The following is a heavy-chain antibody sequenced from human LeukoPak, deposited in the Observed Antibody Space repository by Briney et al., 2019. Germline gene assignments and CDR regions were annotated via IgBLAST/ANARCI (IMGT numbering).Heavy chain of an antibody. CDR2: IYGSGERT. V-gene: IGHV3-23*01. Sequence: GGSLRLSCAASGFTFSTYSITWVRQAPGKGLEWVSSIYGSGERTFYADSVRGRFTVSRDNSKNTLYLEMNSLRAEDTAVYFCAKDVVPDSGWDLDHWGQGTLVTDSS. CDR1: GFTFSTYS. D-gene: IGHD6-19*01. J-gene: IGHJ4*02. CDR3: AKDVVPDSGWDLDH.